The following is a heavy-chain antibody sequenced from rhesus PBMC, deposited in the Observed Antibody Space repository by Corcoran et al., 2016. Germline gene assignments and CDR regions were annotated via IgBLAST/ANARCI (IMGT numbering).Heavy chain of an antibody. Sequence: QVQLQESGPGLVKPSETLSLTCAVSGGTISSGYYYWSWIRQHPGKGLKWIRYITYSWSTSHTPSRKSRVTISRDTSKNHFSLKLSYVTAADTAVYYCAREGFRIQQKYYYGLDSWGQWVVVTVSS. D-gene: IGHD4-23*01. V-gene: IGHV4-122*02. CDR1: GGTISSGYYY. CDR2: ITYSWST. CDR3: AREGFRIQQKYYYGLDS. J-gene: IGHJ6*01.